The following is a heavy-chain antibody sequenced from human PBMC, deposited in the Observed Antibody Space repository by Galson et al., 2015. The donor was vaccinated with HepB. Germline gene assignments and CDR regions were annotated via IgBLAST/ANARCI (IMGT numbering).Heavy chain of an antibody. Sequence: SVKVSCKASGYTFTSYYMHWVRQAPGQGLEWMGIINPSGGSTSYAQKFQGRVTMTRDTSTSTVYMELSSLRSEDTAVYYCARGGWLGFLEWSHGGRFDPWGQGTLVTVSS. V-gene: IGHV1-46*01. CDR3: ARGGWLGFLEWSHGGRFDP. J-gene: IGHJ5*02. D-gene: IGHD3-3*01. CDR2: INPSGGST. CDR1: GYTFTSYY.